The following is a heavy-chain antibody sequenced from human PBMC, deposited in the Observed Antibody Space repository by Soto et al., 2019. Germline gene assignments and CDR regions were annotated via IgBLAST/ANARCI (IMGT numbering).Heavy chain of an antibody. CDR1: GFSFNAYG. CDR3: AKDRGNGDTPNIYSYYGIEV. J-gene: IGHJ6*02. D-gene: IGHD2-21*02. V-gene: IGHV3-23*01. Sequence: GSLRLSCAVSGFSFNAYGMSWVRQAPGKGLEWISFISGGGGTIYYADSVKGRFISSRDNSKSTLYLQMTSLSVDDTAVYYCAKDRGNGDTPNIYSYYGIEVWGQVTKVTFSS. CDR2: ISGGGGTI.